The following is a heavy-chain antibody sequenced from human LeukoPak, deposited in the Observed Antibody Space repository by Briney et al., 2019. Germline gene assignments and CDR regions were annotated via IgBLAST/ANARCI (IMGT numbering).Heavy chain of an antibody. CDR2: RISAINTT. V-gene: IGHV3-74*01. J-gene: IGHJ4*02. D-gene: IGHD2/OR15-2a*01. CDR1: GFTFSSYW. Sequence: GGSLRLSCAASGFTFSSYWLYWVRQAPGKGLVWVSRRISAINTTNNAATENHQFTITRDNAKNTLYLQVNSRRAEDTAVYYCTRDSTLTRGGRSDYWGGGTLVTVSA. CDR3: TRDSTLTRGGRSDY.